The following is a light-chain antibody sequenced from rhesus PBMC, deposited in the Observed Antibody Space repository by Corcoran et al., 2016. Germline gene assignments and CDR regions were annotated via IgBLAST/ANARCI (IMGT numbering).Light chain of an antibody. CDR1: QTISRY. CDR2: AAS. CDR3: QRRDNSPLT. V-gene: IGKV1-44*02. J-gene: IGKJ4*01. Sequence: DIQMTQSPSFLFASVGDRVTITWRASQTISRYLSWYQQKPGKVPKLLIYAASSLESGVPSRVSGSGSGTDFTLTVSSLQPEAIGTYCFQRRDNSPLTFGGGTKVEI.